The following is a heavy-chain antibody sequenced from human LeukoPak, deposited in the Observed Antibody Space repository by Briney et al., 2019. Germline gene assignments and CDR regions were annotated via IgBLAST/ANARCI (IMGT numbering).Heavy chain of an antibody. J-gene: IGHJ4*02. Sequence: GGSLRLSCAASGFTFSDYYMSWIRQAPGKGLEWVSYISSSSSYTNYADSVKGRFTISRDNAKNSLYLQMNSLRAEDTAVYYCASVWFGRRDYWGQGTLVTVSS. CDR3: ASVWFGRRDY. CDR1: GFTFSDYY. V-gene: IGHV3-11*03. D-gene: IGHD3-10*01. CDR2: ISSSSSYT.